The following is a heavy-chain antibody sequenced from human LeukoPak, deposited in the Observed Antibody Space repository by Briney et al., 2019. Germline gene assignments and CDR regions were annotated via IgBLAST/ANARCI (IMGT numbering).Heavy chain of an antibody. CDR2: IYTSGST. CDR1: GGSISSGRNY. D-gene: IGHD2-8*01. Sequence: PSETLSLTCTVSGGSISSGRNYWSWIRQPAGKGLEWIGRIYTSGSTNYNPSLRSRVTISVDTSKNQFSLKLSSMTAADAAVYYCARGGVDALMILRGYAFDIWGQGTMVTVSS. J-gene: IGHJ3*02. V-gene: IGHV4-61*02. CDR3: ARGGVDALMILRGYAFDI.